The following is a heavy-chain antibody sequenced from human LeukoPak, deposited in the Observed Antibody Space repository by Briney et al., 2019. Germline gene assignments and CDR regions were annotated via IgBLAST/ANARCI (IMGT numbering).Heavy chain of an antibody. J-gene: IGHJ4*02. CDR1: GGSISSYY. V-gene: IGHV4-4*07. D-gene: IGHD5-12*01. Sequence: ETLSPTCTVSGGSISSYYWSWIRQPAGKGLEWIGRIYTSGSTNYNPSLKSRVTMSVDTSKNQFSLKLSSVTAADTAVYYCTTSGYDGIDYWGQGTLVTVSS. CDR3: TTSGYDGIDY. CDR2: IYTSGST.